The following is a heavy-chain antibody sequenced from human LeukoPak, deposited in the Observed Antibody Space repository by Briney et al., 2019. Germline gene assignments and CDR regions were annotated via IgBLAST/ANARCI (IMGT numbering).Heavy chain of an antibody. CDR1: GGSFSGYY. Sequence: SETLSLTCAVYGGSFSGYYWSWIRQPPGKGLEWIGEINHSGSTNYNPSLKSRVTISVDTSKNQFSLMLSSVTAADTAVYYCARGRRYDFLSAWGQGTLVTVSS. J-gene: IGHJ4*02. V-gene: IGHV4-34*01. D-gene: IGHD3-3*01. CDR3: ARGRRYDFLSA. CDR2: INHSGST.